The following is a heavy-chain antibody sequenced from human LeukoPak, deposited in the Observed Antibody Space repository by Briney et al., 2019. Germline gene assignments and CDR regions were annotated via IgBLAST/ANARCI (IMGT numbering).Heavy chain of an antibody. J-gene: IGHJ4*02. CDR1: DDSISSYY. CDR3: ARDGGDEILDY. Sequence: RPSEALSLTCTVSDDSISSYYWSWIRQPPGKGLEWIGYIYSSGSTNYNPSLKSRVTISIDTSKNQFSLRLSSVTAADTAVYYCARDGGDEILDYWGQGTLVTVSS. V-gene: IGHV4-59*01. D-gene: IGHD4-17*01. CDR2: IYSSGST.